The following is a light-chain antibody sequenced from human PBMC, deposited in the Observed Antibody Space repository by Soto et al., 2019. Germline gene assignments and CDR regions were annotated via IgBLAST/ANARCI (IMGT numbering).Light chain of an antibody. CDR3: QQYGNSPWT. CDR2: GAS. CDR1: QSVRSSY. Sequence: PGERATLSCSASQSVRSSYLAWYQQKPGQAPRLFIYGASSRATGIPDRFSGSGSGTDFTLTISRLEPEDFAVYHCQQYGNSPWTFGQGTKVDI. V-gene: IGKV3-20*01. J-gene: IGKJ1*01.